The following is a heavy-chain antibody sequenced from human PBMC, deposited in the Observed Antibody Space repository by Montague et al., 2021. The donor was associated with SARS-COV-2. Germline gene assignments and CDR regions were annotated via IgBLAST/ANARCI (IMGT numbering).Heavy chain of an antibody. CDR2: IYSGGST. Sequence: SLRLSCPASGFIVSSNYMSWVRQAPGEGLEWVSVIYSGGSTYYADSVKGRFTISRDNSKNTLYLQMNSLRAEDTAVYYCARGGHSSSWYYYYGMDVWGQGTTVTVSS. J-gene: IGHJ6*02. CDR1: GFIVSSNY. V-gene: IGHV3-53*01. D-gene: IGHD6-13*01. CDR3: ARGGHSSSWYYYYGMDV.